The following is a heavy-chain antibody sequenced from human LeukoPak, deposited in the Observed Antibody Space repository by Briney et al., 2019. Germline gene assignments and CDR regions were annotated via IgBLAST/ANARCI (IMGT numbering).Heavy chain of an antibody. CDR2: ISGNGGST. CDR3: AKDDGGATWSYYFDY. V-gene: IGHV3-23*01. D-gene: IGHD3-16*01. Sequence: GGSLRLSCAASGFTVSSYAMSWVRQPPGKGLEWVSLISGNGGSTYYADSVKGRFTISRDSSKNTLFLQMNSLRAEDTAVYYCAKDDGGATWSYYFDYWGQGTLVTVSS. J-gene: IGHJ4*02. CDR1: GFTVSSYA.